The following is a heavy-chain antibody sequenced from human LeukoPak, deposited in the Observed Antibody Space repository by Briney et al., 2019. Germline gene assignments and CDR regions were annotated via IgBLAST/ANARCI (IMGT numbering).Heavy chain of an antibody. CDR2: IKQDGSDK. Sequence: GGSLRLSCAASGFTFSDYWMSWVRQAPGKGPEWAANIKQDGSDKYYVDSVKGRFTISRDNAKNALYLQMNSLRVEDTAVYYCARASNWAWGYWGQGTLLTVSS. V-gene: IGHV3-7*01. D-gene: IGHD7-27*01. CDR1: GFTFSDYW. CDR3: ARASNWAWGY. J-gene: IGHJ4*02.